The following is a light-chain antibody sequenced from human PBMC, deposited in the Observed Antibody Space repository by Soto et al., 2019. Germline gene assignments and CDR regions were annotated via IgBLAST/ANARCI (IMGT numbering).Light chain of an antibody. V-gene: IGLV4-69*01. Sequence: QAVVTQSPSASASLGASVKLTCTLSSGHSSYAIAWHQQQPEKGPRYLMKLNSDGSHSKGDGIPDRFSGSSSGAERYLTISSLQSEDEADYYCQTWGSGTVVFGGGTKQTVL. CDR2: LNSDGSH. J-gene: IGLJ2*01. CDR3: QTWGSGTVV. CDR1: SGHSSYA.